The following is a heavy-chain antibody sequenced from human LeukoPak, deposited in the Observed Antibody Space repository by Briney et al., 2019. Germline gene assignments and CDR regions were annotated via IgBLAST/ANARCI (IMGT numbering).Heavy chain of an antibody. CDR3: ARERTVRIKYCSGGSCYSVGDAFDI. D-gene: IGHD2-15*01. CDR2: INPNSGGT. J-gene: IGHJ3*02. Sequence: GASVKVSCKASGYTFTGYYMHWVRQAPGQGVEWMGWINPNSGGTNYAQKFQGRVTMTRDTSISTAYMELSRLRSDDTAVYYCARERTVRIKYCSGGSCYSVGDAFDIWGQGTMVTVSS. V-gene: IGHV1-2*02. CDR1: GYTFTGYY.